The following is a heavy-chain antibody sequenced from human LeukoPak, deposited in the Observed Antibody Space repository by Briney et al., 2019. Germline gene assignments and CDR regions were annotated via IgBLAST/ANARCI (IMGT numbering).Heavy chain of an antibody. V-gene: IGHV4-59*12. Sequence: SSETLSLTCTVSGDSITSYFWSWIRQPPGKGLEWVGYIFYSGITNYNPSLKSRVTISVDTSKNQFSLKLSSVTAADTAVYYCTRVYYYYYYMDVWGKGTTVTVSS. J-gene: IGHJ6*03. CDR1: GDSITSYF. CDR3: TRVYYYYYYMDV. CDR2: IFYSGIT. D-gene: IGHD2-8*01.